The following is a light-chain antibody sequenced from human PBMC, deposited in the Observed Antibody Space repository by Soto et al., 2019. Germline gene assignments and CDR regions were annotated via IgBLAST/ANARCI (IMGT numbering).Light chain of an antibody. Sequence: DIQLTQSPSFLSASVGDRVTITCRASQGISSYLAWYQQKPGKAPKLLIYAASTLQSGVPSRFSGSGSGTEFTLTISSLQPEDCATYYCQQLTFGGGTKVEIK. CDR1: QGISSY. V-gene: IGKV1-9*01. CDR2: AAS. CDR3: QQLT. J-gene: IGKJ4*01.